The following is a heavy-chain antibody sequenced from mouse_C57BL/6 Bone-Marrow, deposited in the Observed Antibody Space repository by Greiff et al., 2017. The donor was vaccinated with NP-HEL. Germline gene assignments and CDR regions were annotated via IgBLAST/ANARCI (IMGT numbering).Heavy chain of an antibody. CDR1: GFSFNTYA. CDR2: IRSKSNNYAT. CDR3: ERPGYDGYYLDY. Sequence: EVQGVESGGGLVQPKGSLKLSCAASGFSFNTYAMNWVRQAPGKGLEWVARIRSKSNNYATYYADSLKGRFTISRDDSESMLYLQMNNRKTEDADTDYCERPGYDGYYLDYWGQGTTLTVSS. D-gene: IGHD2-3*01. J-gene: IGHJ2*01. V-gene: IGHV10-1*01.